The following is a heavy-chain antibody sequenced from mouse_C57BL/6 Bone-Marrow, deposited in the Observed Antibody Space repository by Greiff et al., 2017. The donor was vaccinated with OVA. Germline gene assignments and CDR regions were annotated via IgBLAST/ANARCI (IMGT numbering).Heavy chain of an antibody. CDR1: GFTFSSYA. J-gene: IGHJ4*01. D-gene: IGHD2-2*01. Sequence: EVNLVESGEGLVKPGGSLKLSCAASGFTFSSYAMSWVRQTPEKRLEWVAYISSGGDYIYYADTVKGRFTISRDNARNTLYLQMSSLKSEDTAMYYCTTLWLRRYAMDYWGQGTSVTVSS. CDR2: ISSGGDYI. CDR3: TTLWLRRYAMDY. V-gene: IGHV5-9-1*02.